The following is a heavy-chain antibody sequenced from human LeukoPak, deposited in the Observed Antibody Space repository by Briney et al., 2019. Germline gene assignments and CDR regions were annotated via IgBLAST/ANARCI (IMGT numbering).Heavy chain of an antibody. CDR3: ARALSGTAAVLRAASNWFDP. CDR1: GFTFSDYY. J-gene: IGHJ5*02. V-gene: IGHV3-11*04. Sequence: GGSLRLSCAASGFTFSDYYMSWIRQAPGKGLEWVSYISSSGSTIYYADSVKGRFTISRDNAKNSPYLQMNSLRAEDTAVYYCARALSGTAAVLRAASNWFDPWGQGTLVTVSS. CDR2: ISSSGSTI. D-gene: IGHD2-2*01.